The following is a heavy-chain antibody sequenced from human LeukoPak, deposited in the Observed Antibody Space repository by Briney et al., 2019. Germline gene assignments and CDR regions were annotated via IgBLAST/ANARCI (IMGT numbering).Heavy chain of an antibody. D-gene: IGHD3-22*01. CDR2: IYYSGST. Sequence: PSETLSLTCTVPGGSISSYYWSWIRQPPGKGLEWIGYIYYSGSTNYNPSLKSRVTISVDTSKNQFSLKLSSVTAADTAVYYCARDHYYDSSGLNWFDPWGQGTLVTVSS. J-gene: IGHJ5*02. CDR3: ARDHYYDSSGLNWFDP. V-gene: IGHV4-59*01. CDR1: GGSISSYY.